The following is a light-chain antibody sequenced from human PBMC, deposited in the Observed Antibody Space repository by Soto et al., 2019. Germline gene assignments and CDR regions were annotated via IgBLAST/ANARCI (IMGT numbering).Light chain of an antibody. V-gene: IGKV3-20*01. Sequence: EIVLTQSPGTLSLSPGERATLSCRASQSVSSSYLAWYQQKPGQAPRLLIYGASSRATGIPDRFGGSGSGTDFTLTISRLEPEDFAVYYCQQYGSSPGDTFGQGTKLEIK. CDR2: GAS. CDR1: QSVSSSY. J-gene: IGKJ2*01. CDR3: QQYGSSPGDT.